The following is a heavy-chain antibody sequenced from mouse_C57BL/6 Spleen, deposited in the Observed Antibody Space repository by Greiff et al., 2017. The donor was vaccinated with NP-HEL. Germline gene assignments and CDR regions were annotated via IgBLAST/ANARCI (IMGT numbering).Heavy chain of an antibody. J-gene: IGHJ4*01. CDR1: GYAFTNYL. V-gene: IGHV1-54*01. D-gene: IGHD1-1*01. CDR2: INPGSGGT. CDR3: ARRYDSYAMDY. Sequence: QVQLQQSGAELVRPGTSVKVSCKASGYAFTNYLIEWVKQRPGQGLEWIGVINPGSGGTNYNEKFKGKATLTADKSSSTAYMQLSSLTSEDSAVYFCARRYDSYAMDYWGQGTSVTVSS.